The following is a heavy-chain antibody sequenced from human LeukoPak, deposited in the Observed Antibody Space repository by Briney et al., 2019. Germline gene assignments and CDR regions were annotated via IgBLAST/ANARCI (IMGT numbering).Heavy chain of an antibody. J-gene: IGHJ4*02. D-gene: IGHD5-18*01. Sequence: SETLSLTCTVSGGSISSSSAYWGWIRQPPGKGLEWLGRIYYGKNTYYNPSLKSRVTISAETSKNQFSLTLGSVSATDTAVYYCVSPRGFSYGYFDYWGQGTLVTV. CDR2: IYYGKNT. V-gene: IGHV4-39*01. CDR1: GGSISSSSAY. CDR3: VSPRGFSYGYFDY.